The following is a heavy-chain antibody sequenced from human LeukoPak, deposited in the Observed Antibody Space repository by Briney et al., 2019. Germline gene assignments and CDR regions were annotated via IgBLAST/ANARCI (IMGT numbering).Heavy chain of an antibody. CDR1: GFTVSSNY. D-gene: IGHD1/OR15-1a*01. V-gene: IGHV3-53*01. CDR2: IYSGGST. J-gene: IGHJ4*02. Sequence: GGSLRLSCAASGFTVSSNYMSWVRQAPGKGLEWVSVIYSGGSTYYADSVKGRFTISRDNSKNTLYLQMNSLRAEDTAVYYCARAGWGNNGGYFDYWGRGTLVTVSS. CDR3: ARAGWGNNGGYFDY.